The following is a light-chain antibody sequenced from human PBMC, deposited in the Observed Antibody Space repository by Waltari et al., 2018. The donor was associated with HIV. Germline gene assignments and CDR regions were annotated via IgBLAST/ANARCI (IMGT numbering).Light chain of an antibody. V-gene: IGLV2-14*03. CDR1: SSDVGGYNY. CDR3: SAYTSSSTYV. Sequence: QSALTQPASVSGSPGQSIAISCTGTSSDVGGYNYVPWYQQHPGKVPKPRIFDFSIRRTGVAHRFAGAMSGNTASLTFSGLQAADEADDYCSAYTSSSTYVCGTWTKVTGL. J-gene: IGLJ1*01. CDR2: DFS.